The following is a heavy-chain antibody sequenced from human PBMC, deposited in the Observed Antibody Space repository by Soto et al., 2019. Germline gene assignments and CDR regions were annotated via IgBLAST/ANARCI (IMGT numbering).Heavy chain of an antibody. CDR1: GFTFSSYS. D-gene: IGHD2-2*01. Sequence: EVQLVESGGGLVQPGGSLRLSCAASGFTFSSYSMNRVRQAPGKGLEWVSYISSSSSTIYYADSVKGRFTISRDNAKNXLYLQMSSLRDEDTAVYYCARDGGFGVLVPAWWDYWGQGTLVTVSS. V-gene: IGHV3-48*02. CDR2: ISSSSSTI. CDR3: ARDGGFGVLVPAWWDY. J-gene: IGHJ4*02.